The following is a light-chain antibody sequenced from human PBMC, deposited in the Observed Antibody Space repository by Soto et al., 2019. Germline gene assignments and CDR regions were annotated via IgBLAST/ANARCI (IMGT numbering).Light chain of an antibody. CDR3: QQYNSYPYT. Sequence: DIKMTQSPSTLSASVGDRVTITCRASQSISSWLAWYHQKPGKAPKLLIYKASSLESGVPSRFSGSGSGTEFTLTISSLQPDDFATYYCQQYNSYPYTFGQWTKLEIK. V-gene: IGKV1-5*03. CDR1: QSISSW. CDR2: KAS. J-gene: IGKJ2*01.